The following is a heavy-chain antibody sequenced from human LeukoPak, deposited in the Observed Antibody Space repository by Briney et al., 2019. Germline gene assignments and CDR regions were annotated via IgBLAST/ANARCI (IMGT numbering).Heavy chain of an antibody. V-gene: IGHV1-2*02. CDR3: ARAPPLVSEGPYYDILTGYYRDAFDF. CDR2: IYPDNGGT. J-gene: IGHJ3*01. CDR1: GYAFTPYY. D-gene: IGHD3-9*01. Sequence: ASVKVSCKASGYAFTPYYMHWVRQAPGQGLEWMGWIYPDNGGTYYAQKFQGRVTMTRDTSITTVYMELNSLRSEATAVYYCARAPPLVSEGPYYDILTGYYRDAFDFWGQGTMVTVSS.